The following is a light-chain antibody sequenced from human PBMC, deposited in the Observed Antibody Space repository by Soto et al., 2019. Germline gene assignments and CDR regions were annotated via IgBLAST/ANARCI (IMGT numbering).Light chain of an antibody. V-gene: IGKV3-20*01. Sequence: IVLTQSPGTLSLSPGERANLSCRASQSVSSSYLAWYQQKPGQAPRLLIYGASSRATGIPDRFSGSGSGTDFTLTISRLEPEDFAVYYCQQYGRSWTFGQGTKVDI. CDR3: QQYGRSWT. CDR1: QSVSSSY. CDR2: GAS. J-gene: IGKJ1*01.